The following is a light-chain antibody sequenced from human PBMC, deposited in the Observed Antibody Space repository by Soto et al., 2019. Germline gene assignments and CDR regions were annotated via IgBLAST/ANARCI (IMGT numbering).Light chain of an antibody. Sequence: DIVLTQSPGTLSLSPGERATLSCRASQNVGNNYLAWYQQKPGRAPRLLIYDASSSVPGLPDRFSGSGSGRDFTLTIARVEPEDFAVYYCQQVATSPRTFVQGTNVEIK. J-gene: IGKJ1*01. CDR1: QNVGNNY. CDR2: DAS. V-gene: IGKV3-20*01. CDR3: QQVATSPRT.